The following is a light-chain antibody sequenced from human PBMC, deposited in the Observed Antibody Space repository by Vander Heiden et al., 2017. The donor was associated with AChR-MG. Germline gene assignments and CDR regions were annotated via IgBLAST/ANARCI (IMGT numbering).Light chain of an antibody. CDR2: QDN. CDR1: TLGDKY. Sequence: SYILTQAPSMSVSPGQTVSITCSGDTLGDKYACWYQQKPGQSPVLLIYQDNKRPSGIPERFSGSHSGRTATLTISGTQAMDEADYYCQTMRVFGGGTKLTGL. V-gene: IGLV3-1*01. CDR3: QTMRV. J-gene: IGLJ3*02.